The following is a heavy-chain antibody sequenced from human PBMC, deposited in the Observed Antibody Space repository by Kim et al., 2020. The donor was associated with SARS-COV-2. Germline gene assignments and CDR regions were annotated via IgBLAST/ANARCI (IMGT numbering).Heavy chain of an antibody. V-gene: IGHV3-23*01. Sequence: GGSLRLSCAASGFTFSSYAMSWVRQAPGKGLEWVSAISGSGGSTYYADSVKGRFTISRDNSKNTLYLQMNSLRAEDTAVYYCAKVGPDSYYYYDSSGYYRQGFDYWGQGTLVTVSS. CDR2: ISGSGGST. D-gene: IGHD3-22*01. CDR3: AKVGPDSYYYYDSSGYYRQGFDY. J-gene: IGHJ4*02. CDR1: GFTFSSYA.